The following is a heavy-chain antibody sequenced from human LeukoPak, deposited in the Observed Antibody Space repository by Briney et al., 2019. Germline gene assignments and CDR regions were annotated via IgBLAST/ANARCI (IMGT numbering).Heavy chain of an antibody. CDR2: IKQDGSEK. Sequence: GGSLRLSCAASRFTFTNYWMSWVRQAPGKGLEWVADIKQDGSEKYYVDSVKGRFTISRDNAKNSLYLQMNSLRAEDTAVYYCARGIAARGDYYYYYGMDVWGQGTTVTVSS. CDR3: ARGIAARGDYYYYYGMDV. D-gene: IGHD6-6*01. J-gene: IGHJ6*02. CDR1: RFTFTNYW. V-gene: IGHV3-7*01.